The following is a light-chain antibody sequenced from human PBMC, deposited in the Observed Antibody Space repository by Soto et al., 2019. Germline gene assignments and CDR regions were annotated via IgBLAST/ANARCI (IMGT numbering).Light chain of an antibody. J-gene: IGLJ1*01. CDR2: DVN. Sequence: QSALTQPASVSGSPGQSIAISCTGTSSDVGYYNYVSWYQQHPGKTPNVMIYDVNNRPSGVPDRFSGSKSGNTASLTISGLQAEDEADYHCSSYTSTSTYVFGTGTKVTVL. CDR3: SSYTSTSTYV. CDR1: SSDVGYYNY. V-gene: IGLV2-14*01.